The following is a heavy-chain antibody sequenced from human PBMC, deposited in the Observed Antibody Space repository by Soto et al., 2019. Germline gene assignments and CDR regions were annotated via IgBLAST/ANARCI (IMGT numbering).Heavy chain of an antibody. CDR3: ATGSYYDFWSGKYRIGQYYYGMDV. V-gene: IGHV1-69*13. CDR1: GGTFSSYA. Sequence: SVKVSCKASGGTFSSYAISWVRQAPGQGLEWMGGIIPIFGTADYAQKFQGRVTITADESTSTAYMELSSLRSEDTAVYYCATGSYYDFWSGKYRIGQYYYGMDVWGQGTTVTVSS. D-gene: IGHD3-3*01. CDR2: IIPIFGTA. J-gene: IGHJ6*02.